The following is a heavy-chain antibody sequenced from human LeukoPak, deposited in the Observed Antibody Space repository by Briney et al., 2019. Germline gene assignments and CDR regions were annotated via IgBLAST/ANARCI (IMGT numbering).Heavy chain of an antibody. CDR3: ARVGSGWYLVY. Sequence: SETLSLTCTVSGGSISSGGYYWSWIRQPPGKGLEWIGYIYHSGSTYYNPSLKRRVTISVDRSKNQFSLKLSSVTAADTAVYYCARVGSGWYLVYWGQGTLVTVSS. CDR1: GGSISSGGYY. D-gene: IGHD6-19*01. CDR2: IYHSGST. V-gene: IGHV4-30-2*01. J-gene: IGHJ4*02.